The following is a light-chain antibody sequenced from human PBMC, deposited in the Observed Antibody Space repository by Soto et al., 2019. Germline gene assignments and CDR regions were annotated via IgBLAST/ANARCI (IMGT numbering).Light chain of an antibody. Sequence: EIVVTQSPATLSVSPGERATLSRRASQSVSSNLAWYQQKPGQAPRLLIYAASTRATGLPARFSGSGSGTEFTLTISSLQSEDFAVYYCQQYNNWPLTFGGGTKVEIK. V-gene: IGKV3-15*01. CDR3: QQYNNWPLT. J-gene: IGKJ4*01. CDR1: QSVSSN. CDR2: AAS.